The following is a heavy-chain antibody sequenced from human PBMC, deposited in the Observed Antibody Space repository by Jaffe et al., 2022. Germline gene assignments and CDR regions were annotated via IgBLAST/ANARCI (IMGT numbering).Heavy chain of an antibody. J-gene: IGHJ5*02. CDR3: AREGTTSGYEINWFDP. V-gene: IGHV3-21*01. D-gene: IGHD5-12*01. CDR2: ISSSSSYI. Sequence: EVQLVESGGGLVKPGGSLRLSCAASGFTFSSYSMNWVRQAPGKGLEWVSSISSSSSYIYYADSVKGRFTISRDNAKNSLYLQMNSLRAEDTAVYYCAREGTTSGYEINWFDPWGQGTLVTVSS. CDR1: GFTFSSYS.